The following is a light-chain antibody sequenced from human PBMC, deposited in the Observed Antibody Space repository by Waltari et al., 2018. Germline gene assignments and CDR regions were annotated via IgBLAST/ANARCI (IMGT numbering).Light chain of an antibody. V-gene: IGKV1-39*01. Sequence: DIQMTQSPSSLSASVGDRVTITCRASQKIYTYLNWYQQKAGKAPNLLISSVSTLQSGVPSRFSGSGSGTEFTLIISSLQPEDFATYFCQQSYNTPPMYTFGQGTKLELK. CDR1: QKIYTY. CDR2: SVS. J-gene: IGKJ2*01. CDR3: QQSYNTPPMYT.